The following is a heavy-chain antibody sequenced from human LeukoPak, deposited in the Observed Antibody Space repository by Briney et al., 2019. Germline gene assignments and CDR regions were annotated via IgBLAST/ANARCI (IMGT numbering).Heavy chain of an antibody. CDR3: ARVFVVVPAAAYYYYGMDV. CDR2: INHSGST. CDR1: GGSFSGYY. Sequence: PSETLSLTCAVYGGSFSGYYWSWIRQPPGKGLEWIGEINHSGSTNYNPSLKSRVTISVDTSKNQFSLKLSSVTAADTAVYYCARVFVVVPAAAYYYYGMDVWGQGTTVTVSS. V-gene: IGHV4-34*01. D-gene: IGHD2-2*01. J-gene: IGHJ6*02.